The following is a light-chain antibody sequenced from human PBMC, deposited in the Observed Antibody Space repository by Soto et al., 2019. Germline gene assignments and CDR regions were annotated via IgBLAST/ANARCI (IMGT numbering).Light chain of an antibody. CDR2: KAS. CDR3: QHYNSYPWT. J-gene: IGKJ1*01. CDR1: QSISSR. Sequence: DIQMTQSPSTLSAPVGDRVTITCRASQSISSRLAWYQQKPGKAPKLLIYKASSIENGVPPRFSGSGSGTEFTLTITSLQPDDFATYYCQHYNSYPWTFGQGTKVDIK. V-gene: IGKV1-5*03.